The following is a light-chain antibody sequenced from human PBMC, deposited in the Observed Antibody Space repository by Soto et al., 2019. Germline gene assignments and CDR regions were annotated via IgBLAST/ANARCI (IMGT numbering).Light chain of an antibody. V-gene: IGLV2-14*01. CDR2: GVT. J-gene: IGLJ2*01. CDR1: SIDVGGYNY. Sequence: QSALTQPASVSGSPGQSITISCTGTSIDVGGYNYVSWYQHHPGKAPKLMIYGVTNRPSGVSIRFTGPKSGNTASLTISGLQPEDEADYYCTSYIHRRTLVVFGGGTKLTVL. CDR3: TSYIHRRTLVV.